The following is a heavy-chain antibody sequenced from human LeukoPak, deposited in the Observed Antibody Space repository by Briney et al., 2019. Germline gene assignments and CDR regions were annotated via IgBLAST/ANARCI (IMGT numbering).Heavy chain of an antibody. J-gene: IGHJ6*03. D-gene: IGHD3-10*01. Sequence: SVKVSCKASGGTFSNYAISWVRQAPGQGLEWMGGITPMFDAANYAQKFQGRVTITADKSTSTAYMELSSLRSEDTAVYYCARDRRDRGVPYMDVWGKGTTVTVSS. CDR2: ITPMFDAA. V-gene: IGHV1-69*06. CDR3: ARDRRDRGVPYMDV. CDR1: GGTFSNYA.